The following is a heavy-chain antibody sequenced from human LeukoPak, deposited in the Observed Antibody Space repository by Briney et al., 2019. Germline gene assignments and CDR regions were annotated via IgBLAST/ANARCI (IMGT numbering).Heavy chain of an antibody. V-gene: IGHV1-18*01. Sequence: ASVKVSCKASGYTFTSYGISWVRQAPGQGLEWMGWISAYNGNTNYAQKLQGRVTMTTDTSTSTAYMELRSLRSDDTAVYYCARANSSGWPSRGQPGWLSYWGQGTLVTVSS. CDR3: ARANSSGWPSRGQPGWLSY. J-gene: IGHJ4*02. D-gene: IGHD6-19*01. CDR2: ISAYNGNT. CDR1: GYTFTSYG.